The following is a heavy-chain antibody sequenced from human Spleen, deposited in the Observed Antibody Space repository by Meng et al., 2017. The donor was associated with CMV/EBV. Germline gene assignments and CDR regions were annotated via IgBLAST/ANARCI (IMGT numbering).Heavy chain of an antibody. J-gene: IGHJ6*02. Sequence: GESLKISCAASGFTFSDYYMNFIRQAPGKGLEWVSYISSSGSYIYYADSVKGRFTISRDNAKNSLYLQMNSLRAEDTAVYYCARDLYDFWSGANYYYYYGMDVWGQGTTVTVSS. CDR1: GFTFSDYY. V-gene: IGHV3-11*04. D-gene: IGHD3-3*01. CDR2: ISSSGSYI. CDR3: ARDLYDFWSGANYYYYYGMDV.